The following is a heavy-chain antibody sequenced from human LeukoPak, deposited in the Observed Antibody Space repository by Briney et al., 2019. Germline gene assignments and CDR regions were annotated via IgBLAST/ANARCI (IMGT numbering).Heavy chain of an antibody. CDR3: ARESNTVTYIFDY. CDR2: IVVGSGNT. Sequence: SVKVSCKASGFTFTSSAVQWVRQARGQRLEWIGWIVVGSGNTNYAQKLQERVTITRDMSTSTAYMELSSLRSEDTAVYYCARESNTVTYIFDYWGQGTLVTVSS. D-gene: IGHD4-17*01. V-gene: IGHV1-58*01. J-gene: IGHJ4*02. CDR1: GFTFTSSA.